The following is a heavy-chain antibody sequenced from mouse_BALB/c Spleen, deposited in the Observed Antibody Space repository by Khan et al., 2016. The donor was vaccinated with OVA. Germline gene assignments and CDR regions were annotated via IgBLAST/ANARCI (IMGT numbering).Heavy chain of an antibody. CDR1: GYTFTNYG. V-gene: IGHV9-3-1*01. CDR2: INTYTGEP. Sequence: QIQLVQSGPELKKPGETVKISCKASGYTFTNYGMNWVKQAPGKGLKWMGWINTYTGEPTYADDFKGRFAFSLETSAHTAYLQINNLNNEDTATYFCARSASYWFVDVWGAGTTVTVSS. D-gene: IGHD6-1*01. J-gene: IGHJ1*01. CDR3: ARSASYWFVDV.